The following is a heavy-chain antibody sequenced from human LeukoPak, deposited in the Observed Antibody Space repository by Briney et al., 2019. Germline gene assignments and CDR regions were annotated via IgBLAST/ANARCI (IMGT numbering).Heavy chain of an antibody. CDR2: ISSIGSTI. V-gene: IGHV3-48*04. Sequence: GSLRLSCAASGFTFSSYAMSGVRQAPGKGLEWVSYISSIGSTIYYADSGKGRFTMSRDNAKNSLYLQMNSLRAEDTAVYYCARDSQEYCSSTSCYGGYFYYYYMDVWGKGTTVTISS. CDR3: ARDSQEYCSSTSCYGGYFYYYYMDV. J-gene: IGHJ6*03. CDR1: GFTFSSYA. D-gene: IGHD2-2*01.